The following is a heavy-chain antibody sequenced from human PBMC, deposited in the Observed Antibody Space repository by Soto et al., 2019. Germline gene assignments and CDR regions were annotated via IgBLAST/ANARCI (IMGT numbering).Heavy chain of an antibody. CDR3: ARSHDPYCRGGSCYFSLPYV. CDR2: IFSNDEK. J-gene: IGHJ6*02. V-gene: IGHV2-26*01. D-gene: IGHD2-15*01. Sequence: GSGPTLVNPTETLTLTCTVSGFSLSNARMGVSWIRQPPGKALEWLAHIFSNDEKSYSTSLKSRLTISKDTSKSQVVLTMTNMDPVDTATYYCARSHDPYCRGGSCYFSLPYVWAQGTTVPVSS. CDR1: GFSLSNARMG.